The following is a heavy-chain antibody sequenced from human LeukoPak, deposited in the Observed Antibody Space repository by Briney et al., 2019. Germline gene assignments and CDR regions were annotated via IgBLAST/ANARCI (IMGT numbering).Heavy chain of an antibody. V-gene: IGHV3-64*01. J-gene: IGHJ4*02. D-gene: IGHD3-3*01. Sequence: PGGSLRLSCAASGFTFSSYAMHWVRQAPGKGLEYVSAISCDGGSTYYANSVKGRFTISRDNSKNTLYLQMGSLRAEDMAVYYCARWGTYYDFWSGTCTLYFDYWGQGTLVTVSS. CDR1: GFTFSSYA. CDR3: ARWGTYYDFWSGTCTLYFDY. CDR2: ISCDGGST.